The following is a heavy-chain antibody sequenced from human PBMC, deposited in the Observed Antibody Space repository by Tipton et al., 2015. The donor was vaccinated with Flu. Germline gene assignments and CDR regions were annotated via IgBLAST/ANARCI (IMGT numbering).Heavy chain of an antibody. V-gene: IGHV4-4*07. CDR3: ARDLGSSGSFDY. J-gene: IGHJ4*02. CDR1: GGSMSSFY. CDR2: MYVSGST. Sequence: TLSPTCTVSGGSMSSFYWTWIRQPAGKGLEWIGRMYVSGSTKYNPSLKSRVTMSVDTSKNQFSLKLSSVTAADTAVYYCARDLGSSGSFDYWGQGTLVTVSS. D-gene: IGHD6-13*01.